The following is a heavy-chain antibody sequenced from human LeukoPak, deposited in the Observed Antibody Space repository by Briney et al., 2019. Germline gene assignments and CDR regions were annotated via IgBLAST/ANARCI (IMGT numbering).Heavy chain of an antibody. CDR3: ARAGIAAAGPYYFDY. J-gene: IGHJ4*02. CDR1: GFTFSSYA. V-gene: IGHV3-48*04. Sequence: GGSLRLSCAASGFTFSSYAMSWVRQAPGKGLEWVSYISSSGSTIYYADSVKGRFTISRDNAKNSLYLQMNSLRAEDTAVYYCARAGIAAAGPYYFDYWGQGTLVTVSS. CDR2: ISSSGSTI. D-gene: IGHD6-13*01.